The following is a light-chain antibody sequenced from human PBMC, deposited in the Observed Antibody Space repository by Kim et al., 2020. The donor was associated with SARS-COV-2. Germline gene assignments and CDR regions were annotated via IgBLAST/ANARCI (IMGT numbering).Light chain of an antibody. V-gene: IGLV3-1*01. Sequence: ECPGRPARIACTGDKNGNKCSNWYQQKPSQSPMLSNYQDSKGPSGIPERFSGTSTGNTASLTNSGTQARDEADYFCQAWDSSTAVFGGGTQVTVL. CDR2: QDS. CDR1: KNGNKC. J-gene: IGLJ2*01. CDR3: QAWDSSTAV.